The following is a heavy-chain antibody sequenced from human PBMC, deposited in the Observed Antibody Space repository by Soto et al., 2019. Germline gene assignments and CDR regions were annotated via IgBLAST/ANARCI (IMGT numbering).Heavy chain of an antibody. D-gene: IGHD3-10*01. CDR1: GFTFGSYA. CDR2: ISFDGSNK. J-gene: IGHJ6*02. CDR3: AKDRLMIRAVLISYGMDV. Sequence: AGSLRLSCAASGFTFGSYAMHWVRQAPGKGLEWVAIISFDGSNKHYADSVKGRFTVSRDNSKNTLSLQVNSLRAEDTAVYYCAKDRLMIRAVLISYGMDVWGQGTTVTVSS. V-gene: IGHV3-30*18.